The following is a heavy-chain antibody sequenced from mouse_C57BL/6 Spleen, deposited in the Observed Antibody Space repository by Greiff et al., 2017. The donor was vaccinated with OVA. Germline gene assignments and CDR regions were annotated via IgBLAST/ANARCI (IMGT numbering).Heavy chain of an antibody. Sequence: EVKVVESEGGLVQPGSSMKLSCTASGFTFSDYYMAWVRQVPEKGLEWVANINYDGSSTYYLDSLKSRFIISRDNAKNILYLQMSSLKSEDTATYYCARDLLLRDWRQGTTLTVSS. J-gene: IGHJ2*01. CDR2: INYDGSST. CDR3: ARDLLLRD. D-gene: IGHD1-1*01. CDR1: GFTFSDYY. V-gene: IGHV5-16*01.